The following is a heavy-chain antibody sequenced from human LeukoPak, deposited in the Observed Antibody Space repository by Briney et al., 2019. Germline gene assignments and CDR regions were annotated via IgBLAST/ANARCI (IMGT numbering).Heavy chain of an antibody. CDR3: ARVSPYYYYMDV. CDR2: IYYSGST. Sequence: SETLSLTCTVSGGSISSSSYYWGWIRQPPGKGLEWIGSIYYSGSTHYNPSLKSRVTISVDTSKNQFSLKLSSVTAADTAVYYCARVSPYYYYMDVWGKGTTVTISS. J-gene: IGHJ6*03. V-gene: IGHV4-39*01. D-gene: IGHD3-3*02. CDR1: GGSISSSSYY.